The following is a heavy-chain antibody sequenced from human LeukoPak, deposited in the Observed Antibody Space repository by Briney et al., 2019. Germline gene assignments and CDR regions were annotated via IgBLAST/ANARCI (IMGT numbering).Heavy chain of an antibody. J-gene: IGHJ6*02. CDR3: ARDLAGDFWSGYHQPSYYYYGMDV. V-gene: IGHV1-2*02. D-gene: IGHD3-3*01. CDR2: INPNSGGT. Sequence: GASVKVSCKASGYTFTGYYMHWVRQAPGQGLEWMGWINPNSGGTNYAQKFQGRVTMTRDTSISTAYMELSRLRSDDTAVYYCARDLAGDFWSGYHQPSYYYYGMDVWGQGTTVTVSS. CDR1: GYTFTGYY.